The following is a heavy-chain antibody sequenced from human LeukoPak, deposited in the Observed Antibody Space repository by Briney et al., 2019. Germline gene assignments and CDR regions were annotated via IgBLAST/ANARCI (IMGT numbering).Heavy chain of an antibody. V-gene: IGHV4-61*01. J-gene: IGHJ4*02. Sequence: SETLSLTCTVSGGSASSGSYYWSWIRQPPGKGLEWIGYIYYSGSTNYNPSLKSRVTISVDTSKNQFSLKLSSVTAADTAVYYCARALKATVKTWGQGTLVTVSS. CDR2: IYYSGST. CDR3: ARALKATVKT. CDR1: GGSASSGSYY. D-gene: IGHD4-17*01.